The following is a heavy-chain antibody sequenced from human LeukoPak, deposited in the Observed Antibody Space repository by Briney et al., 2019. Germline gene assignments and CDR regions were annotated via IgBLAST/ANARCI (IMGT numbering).Heavy chain of an antibody. CDR2: FGTRSSYI. J-gene: IGHJ4*02. CDR3: ARDGSSSGWDFDY. CDR1: GFTFSNYN. V-gene: IGHV3-21*01. Sequence: GGSLRLSCAASGFTFSNYNMNWVRHAPGKGLEWVSCFGTRSSYIYYADSVKGRFTITRDNAKNSLYLQMNSLRAEDTTVYYCARDGSSSGWDFDYWGQGTLVTVSS. D-gene: IGHD6-19*01.